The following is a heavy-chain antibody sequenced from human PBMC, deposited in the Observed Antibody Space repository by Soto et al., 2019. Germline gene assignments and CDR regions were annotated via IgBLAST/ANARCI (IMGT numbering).Heavy chain of an antibody. V-gene: IGHV4-39*01. CDR1: GDSITSNSYF. J-gene: IGHJ5*02. CDR2: IYYSGTT. Sequence: PSETLSLTCTVSGDSITSNSYFWAWIRQPPGKGLEWIGSIYYSGTTYYNPSLKSRVTISVDTSKNQSSLKLSSVTAADTAVYYCARHITDINVLPGWFDPWGQGTLVPVSS. CDR3: ARHITDINVLPGWFDP. D-gene: IGHD3-10*01.